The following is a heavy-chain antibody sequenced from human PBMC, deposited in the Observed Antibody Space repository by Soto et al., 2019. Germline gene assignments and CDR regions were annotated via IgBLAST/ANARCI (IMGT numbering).Heavy chain of an antibody. J-gene: IGHJ3*02. Sequence: GGSLRLSCAASGFTFSDYYMSWIRQAPGKGLEWVSYISSSGSTIYYADSVKGRFTISRDNAKNSLYLQMNSLRAEDTAVYYCARTNDSARDDAFDIWGQGTMVTVSS. CDR1: GFTFSDYY. CDR2: ISSSGSTI. V-gene: IGHV3-11*01. CDR3: ARTNDSARDDAFDI. D-gene: IGHD6-6*01.